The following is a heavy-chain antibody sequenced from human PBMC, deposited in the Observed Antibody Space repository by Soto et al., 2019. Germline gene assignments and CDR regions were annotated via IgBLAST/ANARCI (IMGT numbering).Heavy chain of an antibody. CDR1: GGSFHSSA. J-gene: IGHJ4*02. V-gene: IGHV1-69*01. CDR2: ITPISDSA. Sequence: QVQLVQSGAEVKTPGSSVKVSCKVSGGSFHSSAINWVGPAPGPGLEWLGGITPISDSANYAQNFQGRVTITPDVYTTTAYMEVNTLTPEDTAMFYCAHPTTSNHQPARYWGQGTLVSVSS. D-gene: IGHD1-1*01. CDR3: AHPTTSNHQPARY.